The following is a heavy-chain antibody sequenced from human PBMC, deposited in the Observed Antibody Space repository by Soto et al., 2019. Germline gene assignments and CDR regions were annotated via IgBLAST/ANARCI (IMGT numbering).Heavy chain of an antibody. J-gene: IGHJ4*02. V-gene: IGHV3-23*01. CDR2: ISGSGGST. D-gene: IGHD2-2*01. CDR3: ATLLRYQLLSLYYFDY. Sequence: EVQLLESGGGLVQPGGSLRLSCAASGFTFSSYAMSWVRQAPGKGLEWVSAISGSGGSTYYADSVKGRFTISRDNSKNTLYLQMNSLRAEDTAVYYCATLLRYQLLSLYYFDYWGQKTLVTVSS. CDR1: GFTFSSYA.